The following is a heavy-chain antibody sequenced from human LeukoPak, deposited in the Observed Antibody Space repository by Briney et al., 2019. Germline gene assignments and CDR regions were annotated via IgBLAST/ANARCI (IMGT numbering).Heavy chain of an antibody. CDR1: GGSFSGYY. Sequence: SETLSLTCAVYGGSFSGYYWSWIRQPPGKGLEWIGEINHSGSTNYNPPLKSRVTISVDTSKNQFSLKLSSVTAADTAVYYCARGKLLSSSSWYYWFDPWGQGTLVTVSS. CDR3: ARGKLLSSSSWYYWFDP. D-gene: IGHD6-13*01. J-gene: IGHJ5*02. V-gene: IGHV4-34*01. CDR2: INHSGST.